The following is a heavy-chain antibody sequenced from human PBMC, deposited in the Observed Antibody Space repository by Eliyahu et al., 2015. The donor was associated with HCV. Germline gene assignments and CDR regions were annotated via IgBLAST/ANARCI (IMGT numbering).Heavy chain of an antibody. D-gene: IGHD6-19*01. CDR2: RHYSGST. Sequence: QVQLQESGPGLVKPSETLSLSCSVSGGSISSYXWSWIRQPPGKGLEWIGYRHYSGSTNYNPSLKSRVTISVDTSKNQFSLKLTSVTAADTAVYYCATGGGGISVTGTGGWFDPWGQGTLVTVSS. CDR1: GGSISSYX. V-gene: IGHV4-59*01. CDR3: ATGGGGISVTGTGGWFDP. J-gene: IGHJ5*02.